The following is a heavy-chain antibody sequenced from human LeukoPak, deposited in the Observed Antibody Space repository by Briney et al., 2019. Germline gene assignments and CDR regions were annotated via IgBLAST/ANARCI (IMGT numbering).Heavy chain of an antibody. J-gene: IGHJ4*02. CDR1: GFTFTSYA. Sequence: GGSLRLSCAASGFTFTSYAMTWVRQAPGKGLEWVPGISGSGGSSYYADSVKGRFTISRDNSKNTLYLQMNSLRAEDTAVYYCAKESDSSSWYEGYFDYWGQGTLVTVSS. V-gene: IGHV3-23*01. CDR2: ISGSGGSS. D-gene: IGHD6-13*01. CDR3: AKESDSSSWYEGYFDY.